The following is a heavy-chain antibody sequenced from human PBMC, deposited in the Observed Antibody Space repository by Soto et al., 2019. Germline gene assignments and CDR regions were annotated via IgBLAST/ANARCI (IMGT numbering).Heavy chain of an antibody. CDR2: IGKDGSEK. Sequence: EVQLVESGGGLVQPGGSLRLSCAGSGLTLGDYWMNWVRQAPGKGPEWVANIGKDGSEKNYVDSVKGRFTISRDNAKNSLYLQRNSLKVEDTAVYFRAGGIGWESEFWGQGTQVTVSS. D-gene: IGHD6-19*01. V-gene: IGHV3-7*05. J-gene: IGHJ4*02. CDR1: GLTLGDYW. CDR3: AGGIGWESEF.